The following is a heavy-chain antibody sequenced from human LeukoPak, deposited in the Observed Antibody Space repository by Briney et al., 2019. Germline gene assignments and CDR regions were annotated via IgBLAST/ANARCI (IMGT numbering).Heavy chain of an antibody. J-gene: IGHJ4*02. CDR1: GGPISSYY. D-gene: IGHD3/OR15-3a*01. V-gene: IGHV4-59*01. CDR2: IYYSGST. CDR3: ARRTGYYDGFDY. Sequence: SETLSLTCTVSGGPISSYYWSWIRQPPGKGLEWIGYIYYSGSTNYNPSLKSRVTISVDTSKNQFSLKVSSVTAADTAVYYCARRTGYYDGFDYWGQGTLVTVSS.